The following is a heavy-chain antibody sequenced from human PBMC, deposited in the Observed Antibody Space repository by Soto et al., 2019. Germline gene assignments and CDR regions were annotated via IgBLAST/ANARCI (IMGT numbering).Heavy chain of an antibody. V-gene: IGHV4-59*01. CDR1: GGSSGSYY. Sequence: SGTPSLTGTVSGGSSGSYYWSWIRQPPGKGLEWIGYIYYSGSTNYNPALKSRVTISVDTSKNQFSLKLSSVTAADTAVYYCARVWGGAFDFWGQGPMVT. D-gene: IGHD3-10*01. CDR3: ARVWGGAFDF. CDR2: IYYSGST. J-gene: IGHJ3*01.